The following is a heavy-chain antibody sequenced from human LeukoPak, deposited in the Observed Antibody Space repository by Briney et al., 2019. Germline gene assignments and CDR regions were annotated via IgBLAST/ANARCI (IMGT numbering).Heavy chain of an antibody. CDR1: GYTFTSYD. V-gene: IGHV1-8*03. Sequence: ASVKVSCKASGYTFTSYDINWVRQATGLGLEWMGWMNPNRGNTGYAQKFQGKVTITRNTSISPAYMELSSLRSEDTAVYYCARAPNDYTSYYYYYYMDVWGKGTTVTVSS. D-gene: IGHD3-16*01. CDR3: ARAPNDYTSYYYYYYMDV. CDR2: MNPNRGNT. J-gene: IGHJ6*03.